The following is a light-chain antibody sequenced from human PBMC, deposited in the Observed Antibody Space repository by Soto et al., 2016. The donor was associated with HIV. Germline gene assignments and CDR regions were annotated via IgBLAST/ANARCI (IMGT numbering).Light chain of an antibody. J-gene: IGKJ5*01. CDR3: MQALQTPLT. V-gene: IGKV2-28*01. Sequence: DIVMTQSPLTLPVTPGESASISCRSSQSLLHSNGYYYLTWYLQKPGQSPRLLMYLGSTRASWVPDRFSGSGSGTDFTLKISRVEADGIGVYYCMQALQTPLTFGQGTRLEIK. CDR1: QSLLHSNGYYY. CDR2: LGS.